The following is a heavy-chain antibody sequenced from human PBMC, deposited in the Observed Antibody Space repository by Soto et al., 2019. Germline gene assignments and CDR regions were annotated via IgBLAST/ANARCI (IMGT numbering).Heavy chain of an antibody. J-gene: IGHJ5*02. D-gene: IGHD6-6*01. CDR2: ISWNSGSI. V-gene: IGHV3-9*01. CDR3: AKDNAARKLAARPGKFRSNWFDP. Sequence: GGSLRLSCAASGFTFDDYAMHWVRQAPGKGLEWVSGISWNSGSIGYADSVKGRFTISRDNAKNSLYLQMNSLRAEDSALYYCAKDNAARKLAARPGKFRSNWFDPWGQGSLVTVSS. CDR1: GFTFDDYA.